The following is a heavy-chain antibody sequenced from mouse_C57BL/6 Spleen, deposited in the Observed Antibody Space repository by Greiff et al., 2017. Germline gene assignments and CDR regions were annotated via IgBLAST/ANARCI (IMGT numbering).Heavy chain of an antibody. V-gene: IGHV1-82*01. CDR1: GYAFSSSW. CDR2: IYPADGAT. D-gene: IGHD1-1*01. CDR3: ARWDYGSSSGYCDD. Sequence: VQLVESGPELVKPGASVKISCKASGYAFSSSWMNWVKQRPGKGLEWIGRIYPADGATNSNGKFKGKATLTVDKSSSTAYMQLSNLTSKVSAVYFCARWDYGSSSGYCDDWGKGTTVTVSS. J-gene: IGHJ1*03.